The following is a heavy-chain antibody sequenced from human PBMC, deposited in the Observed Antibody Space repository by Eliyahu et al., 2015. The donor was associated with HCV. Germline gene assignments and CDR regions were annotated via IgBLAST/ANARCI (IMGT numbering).Heavy chain of an antibody. Sequence: SLTCTVSGGSISSSSYYWGWIRQPPGKGLEWIGSIYYSGSTYYNPSLKSRVTISVDTSKNQFSLKLSSVTAADTAVYYCARQYYYGSGSYPDYWGQGTLVTVSS. V-gene: IGHV4-39*01. CDR3: ARQYYYGSGSYPDY. D-gene: IGHD3-10*01. CDR2: IYYSGST. CDR1: GGSISSSSYY. J-gene: IGHJ4*02.